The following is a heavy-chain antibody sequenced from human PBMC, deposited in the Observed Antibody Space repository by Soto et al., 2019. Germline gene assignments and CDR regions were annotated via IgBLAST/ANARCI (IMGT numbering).Heavy chain of an antibody. CDR2: IWYDGSNK. J-gene: IGHJ6*03. V-gene: IGHV3-33*01. D-gene: IGHD3-3*01. CDR1: GFTFSSYG. CDR3: ARGYYDFWSGPAISYMDV. Sequence: QVQLVESGGGVVQPGRSLRLSCAASGFTFSSYGMHWVRQAPGKGLEWVAVIWYDGSNKYYADSVKGRFTISRDNSKNTLYLQMNSLRAEDTAVYYCARGYYDFWSGPAISYMDVWGKGTTVTVSS.